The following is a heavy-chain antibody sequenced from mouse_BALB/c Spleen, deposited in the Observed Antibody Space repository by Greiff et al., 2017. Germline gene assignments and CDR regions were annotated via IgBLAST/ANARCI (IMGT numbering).Heavy chain of an antibody. CDR1: GYSFTSYW. CDR2: INPSNGRT. CDR3: ARFNDYGYLDY. D-gene: IGHD1-1*01. J-gene: IGHJ2*01. Sequence: QVQLQQPGAELVKPGASVKLSCKASGYSFTSYWMHWVKQRPGQGLEWIGEINPSNGRTNYNEKFKSKATLTVDKSSSTAYMQLSSLTSEDSAVYYCARFNDYGYLDYWGQGTTLTVSS. V-gene: IGHV1S81*02.